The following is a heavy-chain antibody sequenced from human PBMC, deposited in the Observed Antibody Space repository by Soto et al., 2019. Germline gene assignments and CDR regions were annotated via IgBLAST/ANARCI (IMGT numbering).Heavy chain of an antibody. Sequence: QVQLVQSGAEVKKPGASVKVSCKASGYTFTSYDINWVRQATGQGLEWMGWMNPNSGNTGYAQKSQVRVTMTSNTSISTAYLERSSLRSEDTAVYYCAKSGRQQLVSWFDPWGQGTLVTVSS. V-gene: IGHV1-8*01. CDR3: AKSGRQQLVSWFDP. D-gene: IGHD6-13*01. CDR2: MNPNSGNT. J-gene: IGHJ5*02. CDR1: GYTFTSYD.